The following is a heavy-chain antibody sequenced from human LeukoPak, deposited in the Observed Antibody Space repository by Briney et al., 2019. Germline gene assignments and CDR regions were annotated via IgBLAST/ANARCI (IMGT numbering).Heavy chain of an antibody. CDR1: GFTXXSYS. J-gene: IGHJ4*02. V-gene: IGHV3-21*01. Sequence: XAXXGFTXXSYSMNWVRQAPGKGLEWVSSISSSSSYIYYADSVKGRFTISRENAKKSLYLQMNRLRDEDTAVYYCARVPHFGVVIMVYFDYWGQGTLVTVSS. CDR3: ARVPHFGVVIMVYFDY. CDR2: ISSSSSYI. D-gene: IGHD3-3*01.